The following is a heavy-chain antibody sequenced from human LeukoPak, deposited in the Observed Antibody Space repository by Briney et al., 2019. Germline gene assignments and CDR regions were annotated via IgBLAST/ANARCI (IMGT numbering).Heavy chain of an antibody. V-gene: IGHV3-23*01. CDR3: AKDQRPYYYDSSGYSYAFDI. D-gene: IGHD3-22*01. CDR2: ISGSGGST. J-gene: IGHJ3*02. Sequence: GGSLRLSCAASGFTFNSYAMSWVRQAPGKGLQWVSAISGSGGSTHYADSVKGRFIISRDNSKNTLDLQMNSLRAEDTAVYYCAKDQRPYYYDSSGYSYAFDIWGQGTMVTVSS. CDR1: GFTFNSYA.